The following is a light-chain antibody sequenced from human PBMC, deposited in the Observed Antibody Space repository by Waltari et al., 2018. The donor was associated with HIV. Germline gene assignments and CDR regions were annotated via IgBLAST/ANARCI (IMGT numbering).Light chain of an antibody. CDR2: TTN. CDR1: SSNIGSNA. V-gene: IGLV1-44*01. Sequence: QSVLTQSPSASGTPGQRVTISCSGSSSNIGSNAVDWYQHLPGTAPKLLIHTTNQRPSGIPDRFSGSKAGTSASLAISGLQSEDESDYYCAAWDDSLNGYVFGSGTKVTVL. J-gene: IGLJ1*01. CDR3: AAWDDSLNGYV.